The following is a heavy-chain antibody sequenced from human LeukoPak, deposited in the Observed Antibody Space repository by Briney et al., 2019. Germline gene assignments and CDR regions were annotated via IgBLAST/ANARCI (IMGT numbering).Heavy chain of an antibody. V-gene: IGHV4-30-4*01. CDR3: ARDGGCSSTSCYPDY. Sequence: SQTLSLTCTVSGGSISSGDYYWSWIRQPPGKGLEWIEHIYYSGSTYYNPSLKSRVTISVDTSKNQFSLKLSSVTAADTAVYYCARDGGCSSTSCYPDYWGQGTLVTVSS. CDR2: IYYSGST. CDR1: GGSISSGDYY. D-gene: IGHD2-2*01. J-gene: IGHJ4*02.